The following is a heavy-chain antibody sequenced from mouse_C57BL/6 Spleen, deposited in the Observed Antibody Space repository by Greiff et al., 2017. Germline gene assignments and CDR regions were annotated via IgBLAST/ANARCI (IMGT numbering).Heavy chain of an antibody. D-gene: IGHD2-2*01. Sequence: VQLQQSGAELVRPGASVTLSCTASGFNIKDDYMHWVKQRPQQGLEWIGWFDPENGDTEYASKFQGKATITADTSSNTAYLQLSRLTSEVTAVYYCTTTVWLRRGDYYAMDYWGQGTSVTVSS. CDR1: GFNIKDDY. V-gene: IGHV14-4*01. CDR2: FDPENGDT. J-gene: IGHJ4*01. CDR3: TTTVWLRRGDYYAMDY.